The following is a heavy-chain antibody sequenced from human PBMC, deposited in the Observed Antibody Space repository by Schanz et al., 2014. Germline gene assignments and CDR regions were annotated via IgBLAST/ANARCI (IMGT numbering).Heavy chain of an antibody. V-gene: IGHV7-4-1*02. CDR3: ARGYCAGTSCPIFDY. CDR1: GYTFTSFA. CDR2: INTNNGDP. Sequence: QVQLVQSGAEVKKPGASVKVSCKASGYTFTSFAMNWVRQAPGQGLEWMGWINTNNGDPTYAQGFTGRFVFSLDTSVSTAYLQISSLKAEDTAVYYCARGYCAGTSCPIFDYWGQGTLVTVSS. J-gene: IGHJ4*02. D-gene: IGHD2-2*01.